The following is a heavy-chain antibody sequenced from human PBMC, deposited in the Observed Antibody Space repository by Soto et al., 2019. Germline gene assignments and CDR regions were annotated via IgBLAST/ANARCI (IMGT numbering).Heavy chain of an antibody. D-gene: IGHD3-10*01. CDR2: ISAYNGNT. V-gene: IGHV1-18*01. J-gene: IGHJ6*02. CDR3: ARDDYYGSGAAPPYYVMDV. Sequence: ASVKVSCKASGYTFTSYGISWVRQAPGQGLEWMGWISAYNGNTNYAQKLQGRVTMTTDTSTSTAYMELRSLRSDDTAVYYCARDDYYGSGAAPPYYVMDVWGQGTSVIVSS. CDR1: GYTFTSYG.